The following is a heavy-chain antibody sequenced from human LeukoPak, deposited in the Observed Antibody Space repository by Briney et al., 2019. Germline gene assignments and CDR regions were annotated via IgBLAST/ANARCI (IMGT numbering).Heavy chain of an antibody. J-gene: IGHJ4*02. CDR1: GGPISSYY. Sequence: SETLSLTCTVSGGPISSYYWSWIRQPPGKGLEWIGYIYYSGSTNYNPSLKSRVTISVDTSKNQFSLKLSSVTAADTAVYYCARVSRGQWELPDYWGQGTLVTVSS. CDR2: IYYSGST. V-gene: IGHV4-59*01. D-gene: IGHD1-26*01. CDR3: ARVSRGQWELPDY.